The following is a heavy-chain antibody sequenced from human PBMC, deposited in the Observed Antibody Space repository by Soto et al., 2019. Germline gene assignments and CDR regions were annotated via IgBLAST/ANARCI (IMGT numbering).Heavy chain of an antibody. Sequence: GGSLRLSCAVSGFTLSSYAMTWVRQAPGKGLEWVSAISNSGGSTYYADSVKGRFTISRDNSKNTLYLQMNSLRAEDTAVYYCAKAGHRSSTSCYMGGDAFDIWGQGTMVTVSS. CDR1: GFTLSSYA. CDR3: AKAGHRSSTSCYMGGDAFDI. J-gene: IGHJ3*02. D-gene: IGHD2-2*02. V-gene: IGHV3-23*01. CDR2: ISNSGGST.